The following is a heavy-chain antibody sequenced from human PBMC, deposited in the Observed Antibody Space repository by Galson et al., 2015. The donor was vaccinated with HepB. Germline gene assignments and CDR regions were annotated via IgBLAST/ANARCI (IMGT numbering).Heavy chain of an antibody. CDR1: GFTFGDYA. D-gene: IGHD3-3*01. CDR2: IRSKAYGGTT. V-gene: IGHV3-49*03. Sequence: SLRLSCAASGFTFGDYAMSWFRQAPGKGLEWVGFIRSKAYGGTTEYAASVKGRFTISRDDSKSIAYLQMNSLKTEDTAVYYCTRDRTIFGFDAFDIWGQGTMVTVSS. CDR3: TRDRTIFGFDAFDI. J-gene: IGHJ3*02.